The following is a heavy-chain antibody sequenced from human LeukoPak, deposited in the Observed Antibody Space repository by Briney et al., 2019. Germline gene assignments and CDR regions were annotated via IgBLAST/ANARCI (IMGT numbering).Heavy chain of an antibody. D-gene: IGHD3-10*01. V-gene: IGHV4-30-4*01. CDR1: GGSISSGDYY. Sequence: SQTLSLTCTVSGGSISSGDYYWSWIRQPPGKGLEWIGYIYYSGSTYYNPSLKSRVTISVNTSKNQFSLKLSSVTAADTAVYYCARGSGSYFFDYWGQGTLVTVSS. CDR2: IYYSGST. CDR3: ARGSGSYFFDY. J-gene: IGHJ4*02.